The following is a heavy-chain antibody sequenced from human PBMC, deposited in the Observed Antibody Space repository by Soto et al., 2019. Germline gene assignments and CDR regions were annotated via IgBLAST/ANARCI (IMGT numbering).Heavy chain of an antibody. CDR2: IYHSGST. Sequence: SETLSLTCAVSGGSISSGGYSWSWIRQPPGKGLEWIGYIYHSGSTYYNPSLKSRVTISVDRSKNQFSLKLSSVTAADTAVYYCARVGDSSGWYGSRYFDYWGQGTLVTVSS. J-gene: IGHJ4*02. CDR1: GGSISSGGYS. D-gene: IGHD6-19*01. V-gene: IGHV4-30-2*01. CDR3: ARVGDSSGWYGSRYFDY.